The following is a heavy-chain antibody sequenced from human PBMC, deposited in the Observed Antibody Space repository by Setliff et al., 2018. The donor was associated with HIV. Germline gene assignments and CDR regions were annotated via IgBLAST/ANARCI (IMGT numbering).Heavy chain of an antibody. D-gene: IGHD2-8*01. CDR2: LSGSGGST. Sequence: GGSLRLSCAASELTFSNYAMTWVRQAPGKGLEWVSSLSGSGGSTYYADSVKGRFTISRDNSKNTLYLRMNSLRAEDTALYYCVKDHVSFNGVFDPFDSWGQGTLVTVSS. CDR3: VKDHVSFNGVFDPFDS. V-gene: IGHV3-23*01. J-gene: IGHJ4*02. CDR1: ELTFSNYA.